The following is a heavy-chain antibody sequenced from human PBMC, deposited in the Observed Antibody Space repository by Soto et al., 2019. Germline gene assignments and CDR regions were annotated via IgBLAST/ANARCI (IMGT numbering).Heavy chain of an antibody. D-gene: IGHD3-10*01. V-gene: IGHV3-53*01. Sequence: EVQLVESGGGLIQPGGSLRLSCAVSGFTVSNNYMSWVRQAPGKGLEGVSVIYSGGYTAYGDSVKGRFTISRDNSKNTLILQMKSGGGGNPAVFYGGPRPGGGGYWGQGTLVTVSS. CDR3: GPRPGGGGY. CDR2: IYSGGYT. CDR1: GFTVSNNY. J-gene: IGHJ4*02.